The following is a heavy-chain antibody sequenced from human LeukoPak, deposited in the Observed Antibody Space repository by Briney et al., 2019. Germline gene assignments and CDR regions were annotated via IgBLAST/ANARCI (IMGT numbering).Heavy chain of an antibody. CDR1: GFTFSSYS. CDR3: AKKYSDPYYYYGMDV. J-gene: IGHJ6*02. D-gene: IGHD2/OR15-2a*01. CDR2: ISSSSSYL. V-gene: IGHV3-21*04. Sequence: PGGSLRLSCAASGFTFSSYSMNWVRQAPGKGLEWVSSISSSSSYLYYADSVKGRFTISRDNAKNSLYLQMNGLRAEDTAVYYCAKKYSDPYYYYGMDVWGQGTTVTVSS.